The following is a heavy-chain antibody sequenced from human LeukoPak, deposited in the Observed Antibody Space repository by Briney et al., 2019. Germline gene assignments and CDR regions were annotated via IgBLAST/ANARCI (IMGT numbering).Heavy chain of an antibody. V-gene: IGHV4-59*01. D-gene: IGHD1-26*01. CDR1: GGSISSYY. Sequence: SETLSLTCTVSGGSISSYYWSGIRQPPGKGLEWIGYIYYSGSTNYNPSLKSRVTISVDTSKNQFSLKLSSVTAADTAVYYCARRGAASFDYWGQGTLVTVSS. J-gene: IGHJ4*02. CDR3: ARRGAASFDY. CDR2: IYYSGST.